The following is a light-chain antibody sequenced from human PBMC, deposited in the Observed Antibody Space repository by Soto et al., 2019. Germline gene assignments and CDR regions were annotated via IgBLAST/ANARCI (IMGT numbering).Light chain of an antibody. CDR2: AAS. V-gene: IGKV1-9*01. Sequence: IQLTQSPSSLSASVGDRVTITCRASQGISSYLAWYQQKPGKAPNLLIYAASTLQSGVPSRFSGSGSGTDFTLTISSLQPEDFATYYCQQLNSYLGTFGQGTKVDIK. J-gene: IGKJ1*01. CDR3: QQLNSYLGT. CDR1: QGISSY.